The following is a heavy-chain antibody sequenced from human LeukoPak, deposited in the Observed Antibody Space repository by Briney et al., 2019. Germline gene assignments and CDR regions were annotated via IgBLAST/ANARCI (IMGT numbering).Heavy chain of an antibody. D-gene: IGHD3-16*01. CDR2: ISYSGTI. V-gene: IGHV4-39*01. CDR3: ARRAAGLNWFDP. CDR1: GGSISTSSDY. J-gene: IGHJ5*02. Sequence: SGTLSLTCTVSGGSISTSSDYWGWIRQPPGKGLEFVGGISYSGTIYYNPSLKSRVTLFLDTSKNQFSLRLTSVTAPDTAVYFCARRAAGLNWFDPWGQGTLVTVSS.